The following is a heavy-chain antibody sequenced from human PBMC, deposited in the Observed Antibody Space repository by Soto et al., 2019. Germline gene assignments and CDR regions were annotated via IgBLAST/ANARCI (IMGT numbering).Heavy chain of an antibody. J-gene: IGHJ6*02. CDR2: IHPGDSDT. D-gene: IGHD2-15*01. CDR1: GYSFTTYW. Sequence: GESLKISCKGFGYSFTTYWIVWVRQMPGKGLEWMGIIHPGDSDTRYSPSFQGQVTMSADKSINTAYLQWSSLKASDTAMYYCASLNSTDMDVWGQGTTVTVSS. CDR3: ASLNSTDMDV. V-gene: IGHV5-51*01.